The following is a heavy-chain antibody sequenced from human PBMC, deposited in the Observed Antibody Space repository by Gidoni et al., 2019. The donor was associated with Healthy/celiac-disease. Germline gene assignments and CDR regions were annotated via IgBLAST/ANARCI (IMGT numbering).Heavy chain of an antibody. V-gene: IGHV5-51*01. Sequence: EVQLVQSGAEVKKPGESLKISCKGSGYSFTSYWIGWVRQMPGKGLEWMGIIYPGDSDTRYSPSFQGQVTISADKSISTAYLQWSSLKASDTAMYYCARLSYDFWSDPQRNNWFDPWGQGTLVTVSS. J-gene: IGHJ5*02. CDR3: ARLSYDFWSDPQRNNWFDP. D-gene: IGHD3-3*01. CDR1: GYSFTSYW. CDR2: IYPGDSDT.